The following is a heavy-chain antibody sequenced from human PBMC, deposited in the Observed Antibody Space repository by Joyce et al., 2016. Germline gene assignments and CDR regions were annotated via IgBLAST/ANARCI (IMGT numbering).Heavy chain of an antibody. CDR2: IKKDGSER. CDR1: GFTFSSYW. Sequence: EVHLVESGGGLVQPGGSLRLSCAASGFTFSSYWMSWVRQAPGKGLECVAKIKKDGSERYYVDSVKGRFTISRDNTKNSLYLQMNSLRVEDTAVYYCASPGTRYWGQGTLVTVSS. CDR3: ASPGTRY. D-gene: IGHD1-14*01. J-gene: IGHJ4*02. V-gene: IGHV3-7*03.